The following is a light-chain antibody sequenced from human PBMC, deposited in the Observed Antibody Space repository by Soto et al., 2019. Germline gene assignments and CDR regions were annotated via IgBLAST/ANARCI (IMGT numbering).Light chain of an antibody. CDR1: QRVSND. Sequence: EIVMTQSPATLSVSPGERATLSCRASQRVSNDFAWYQQKPGQAPRLLIYGASSRATGIPDRFSGSGSGTDFTLTISRLEPEDFAVYYCQQYGSPGVTFGQGTRLEIK. CDR3: QQYGSPGVT. CDR2: GAS. J-gene: IGKJ5*01. V-gene: IGKV3-20*01.